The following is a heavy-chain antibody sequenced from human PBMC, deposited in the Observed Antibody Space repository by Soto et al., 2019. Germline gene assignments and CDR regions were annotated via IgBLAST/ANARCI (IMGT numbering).Heavy chain of an antibody. J-gene: IGHJ4*02. Sequence: SETLSLTCTVSGGSITSSSYYWGWIRQPPGKGLEWIGSIYSSGSTYYTPSLKSRVTISVDTSKNQFALKLSSVTAADTAVYYCAGRYSRLFDYWGQGALVTVSS. D-gene: IGHD6-13*01. V-gene: IGHV4-39*01. CDR2: IYSSGST. CDR3: AGRYSRLFDY. CDR1: GGSITSSSYY.